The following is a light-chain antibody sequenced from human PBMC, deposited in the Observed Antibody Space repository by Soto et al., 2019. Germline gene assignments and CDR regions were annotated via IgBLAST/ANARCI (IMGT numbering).Light chain of an antibody. CDR1: SSDVGGYTY. CDR2: EVN. V-gene: IGLV2-14*01. J-gene: IGLJ1*01. Sequence: QSALTQPASVSGSPRQSITISCTGASSDVGGYTYVSWYQQHPGKAPKLIIYEVNNRPSGVSHRFSGSKSGNTASLTISGLQAEDEADYYCSSYTSSSTLDVFGTGTKVTV. CDR3: SSYTSSSTLDV.